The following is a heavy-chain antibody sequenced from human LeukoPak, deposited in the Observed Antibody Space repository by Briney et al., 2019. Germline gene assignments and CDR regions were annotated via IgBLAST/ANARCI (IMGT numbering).Heavy chain of an antibody. CDR3: ARAQTYGDYRLLLDY. D-gene: IGHD4-17*01. V-gene: IGHV3-20*04. Sequence: GGSLRLSCAASGFTFGDYGMSWVRHAPGKGLEWVSGLNWDGGTTGHADSVKGRFTISRDNAKNSLYLQMNSLRAEDTALYYCARAQTYGDYRLLLDYWGQGTLVTVSS. J-gene: IGHJ4*02. CDR2: LNWDGGTT. CDR1: GFTFGDYG.